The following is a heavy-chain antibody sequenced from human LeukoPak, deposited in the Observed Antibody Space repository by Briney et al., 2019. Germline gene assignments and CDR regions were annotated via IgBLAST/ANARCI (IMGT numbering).Heavy chain of an antibody. CDR3: AKHFQGYSNGPPGFDY. J-gene: IGHJ4*02. CDR1: GFTFTTYG. V-gene: IGHV3-30*02. CDR2: MRYDGNYK. D-gene: IGHD4-11*01. Sequence: PGGSLRLSCAASGFTFTTYGIHWVRQAPGKGPEWVAFMRYDGNYKYYGDSVRGRFTISRDNSKNTVSLQMSSLRAEDTAVYYSAKHFQGYSNGPPGFDYWGQGTLVTVSS.